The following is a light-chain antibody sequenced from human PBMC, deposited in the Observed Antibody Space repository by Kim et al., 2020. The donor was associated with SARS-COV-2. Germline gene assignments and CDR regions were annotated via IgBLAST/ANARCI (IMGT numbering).Light chain of an antibody. CDR1: NSDVGGYNY. CDR3: SSDTSTNTLV. J-gene: IGLJ3*02. Sequence: QSVLTQPASVSGSPGQSITISCTGTNSDVGGYNYVSWYQEHPGKAPKLMIYDVSRRPSGVSDRFSGSMSGNTASLTISGLQAEDEADYYCSSDTSTNTLVFGGGTQLTVL. V-gene: IGLV2-14*01. CDR2: DVS.